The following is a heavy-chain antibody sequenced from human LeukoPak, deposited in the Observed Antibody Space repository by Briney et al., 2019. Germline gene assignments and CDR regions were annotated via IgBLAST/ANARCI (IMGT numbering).Heavy chain of an antibody. CDR3: ARDLARGYSYGYNAFDI. V-gene: IGHV1-18*01. Sequence: GASVKVSCKASGYNFNTYGIGWGRQAPRQGLEWMGWITAANGNTNYAQKVQGRVTMTTDTSTSTAYMELRSLRSDDTAVYFCARDLARGYSYGYNAFDIWGQGTMVTVSS. CDR1: GYNFNTYG. D-gene: IGHD5-18*01. CDR2: ITAANGNT. J-gene: IGHJ3*02.